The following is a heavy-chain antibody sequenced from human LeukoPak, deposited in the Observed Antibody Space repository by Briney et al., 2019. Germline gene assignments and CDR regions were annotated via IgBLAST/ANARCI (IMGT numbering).Heavy chain of an antibody. CDR2: IIPIFGTA. D-gene: IGHD3-22*01. J-gene: IGHJ4*02. CDR3: ARGKTNYYDSSGYYYFDY. CDR1: GGTFSSYA. Sequence: ASVKVSCKASGGTFSSYAISWVRQAPGQPLEWMGGIIPIFGTANYAQKFQGRVTITTYESTSTAYMELSSLRSEDTAVYYCARGKTNYYDSSGYYYFDYWGQGTLVTVSS. V-gene: IGHV1-69*05.